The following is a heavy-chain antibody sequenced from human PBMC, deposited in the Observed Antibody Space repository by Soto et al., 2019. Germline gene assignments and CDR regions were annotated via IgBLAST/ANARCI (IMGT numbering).Heavy chain of an antibody. J-gene: IGHJ5*02. CDR2: ITGSGNYI. Sequence: GGSLRLSCVASGFTFRSYTMHWVRQAPGKGLEWVSSITGSGNYIYYTDSVKGRFTISRDNSRNTVYLQMNSLRGDDTALYYCVKNSGWFNTWGQGALVTVSS. V-gene: IGHV3-21*04. D-gene: IGHD3-10*01. CDR1: GFTFRSYT. CDR3: VKNSGWFNT.